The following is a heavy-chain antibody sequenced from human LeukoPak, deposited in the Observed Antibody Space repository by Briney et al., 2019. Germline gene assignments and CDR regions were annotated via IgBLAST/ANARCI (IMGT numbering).Heavy chain of an antibody. CDR3: ARMEGPLLWFGESFDY. J-gene: IGHJ4*02. D-gene: IGHD3-10*01. Sequence: GGSLRLSCAASGFTFSSYAMHWVRQAPGKGLEWVAVISYDGSNKYYADSVKGRFTISRDNSKNTLYLQMNSLRAEDTAVYYCARMEGPLLWFGESFDYWGQGTLVTVSS. V-gene: IGHV3-30-3*01. CDR1: GFTFSSYA. CDR2: ISYDGSNK.